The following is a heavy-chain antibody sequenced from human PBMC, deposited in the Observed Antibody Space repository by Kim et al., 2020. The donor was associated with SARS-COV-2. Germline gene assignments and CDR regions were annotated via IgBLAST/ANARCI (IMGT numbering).Heavy chain of an antibody. V-gene: IGHV3-7*01. CDR3: ARPFGGAAGIFYAFDI. CDR1: GFTFSSYW. J-gene: IGHJ3*02. Sequence: GGSLRLSCAASGFTFSSYWMSWVRQAPGKGLEWVANIKQDGSEKYYVDSVKGRFTISRDNAKNSLYLQMNSLRAEDTAVYYCARPFGGAAGIFYAFDIWGQGTMVTVSS. CDR2: IKQDGSEK. D-gene: IGHD6-13*01.